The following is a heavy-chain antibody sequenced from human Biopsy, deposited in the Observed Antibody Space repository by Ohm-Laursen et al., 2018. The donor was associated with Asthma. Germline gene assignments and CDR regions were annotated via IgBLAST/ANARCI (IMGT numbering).Heavy chain of an antibody. CDR2: ISFDGSNK. CDR1: GFTFSNYG. V-gene: IGHV3-30*18. D-gene: IGHD2-21*01. Sequence: SLRLSCSASGFTFSNYGMHWVRQAPGKGLDWVAVISFDGSNKNYTDPVKGRFTISRDKSDNTLYLQMNSLTAEDTAVYHCAKDERAYYGSDSKYMQPVPLGDWGQGTVVIVSA. J-gene: IGHJ4*02. CDR3: AKDERAYYGSDSKYMQPVPLGD.